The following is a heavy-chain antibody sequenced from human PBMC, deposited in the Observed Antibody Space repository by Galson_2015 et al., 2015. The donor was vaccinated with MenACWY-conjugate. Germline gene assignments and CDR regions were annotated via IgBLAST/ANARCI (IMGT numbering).Heavy chain of an antibody. CDR1: GGSLTDFY. J-gene: IGHJ6*02. V-gene: IGHV4-59*08. CDR2: IFSTGGT. D-gene: IGHD5-24*01. CDR3: ARLKRAVATITLPPLHFYYGMDV. Sequence: ETLSLTCTVSGGSLTDFYWSWIRQPPGKGLEWIGYIFSTGGTNYNPSLKSRLTISLHTSRNQFSLTVNSVTAAGTGVYYCARLKRAVATITLPPLHFYYGMDVWGRGTTVTVSS.